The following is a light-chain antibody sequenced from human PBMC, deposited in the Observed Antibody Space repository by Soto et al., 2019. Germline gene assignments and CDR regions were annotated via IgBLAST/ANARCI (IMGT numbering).Light chain of an antibody. CDR1: SSDVGGYDF. J-gene: IGLJ2*01. CDR2: DVS. CDR3: SSYTSSTTLVV. Sequence: QSALTQPASVSASPGQSITISCTGTSSDVGGYDFVSWYQQHPGKAPKLMIYDVSNRPSGVSNRFSGSKSGNTASLTISGLQAEDEADYYCSSYTSSTTLVVFGGGTKLTGL. V-gene: IGLV2-14*01.